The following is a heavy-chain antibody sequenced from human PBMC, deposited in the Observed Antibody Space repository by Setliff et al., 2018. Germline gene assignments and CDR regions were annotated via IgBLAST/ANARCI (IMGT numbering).Heavy chain of an antibody. J-gene: IGHJ6*02. CDR3: ARRRSSSWYRPYYGMDA. Sequence: GGSLRLSCAASGFTFSSYSMNWVRQAPGKGLEWVLYISSSSSTIYYAGSVKGRFTISRDNAKNSLYLQMNSLRSEDTAVYYCARRRSSSWYRPYYGMDAWGQGTTVTVSS. CDR2: ISSSSSTI. CDR1: GFTFSSYS. D-gene: IGHD6-13*01. V-gene: IGHV3-48*04.